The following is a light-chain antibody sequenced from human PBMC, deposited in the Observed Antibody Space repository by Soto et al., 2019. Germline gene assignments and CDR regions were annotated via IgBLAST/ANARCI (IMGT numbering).Light chain of an antibody. CDR2: KAS. J-gene: IGKJ1*01. Sequence: DIQMTQSPSTLSGSVGDRVTITCWASQTISSWLAWYQQKPGKAPKLLIYKASTLKSGVPSRFSGSGSGTAFTLTIRSLQPDDFAPYYCQHYNSYSEAFGHGTKVDIK. CDR1: QTISSW. CDR3: QHYNSYSEA. V-gene: IGKV1-5*03.